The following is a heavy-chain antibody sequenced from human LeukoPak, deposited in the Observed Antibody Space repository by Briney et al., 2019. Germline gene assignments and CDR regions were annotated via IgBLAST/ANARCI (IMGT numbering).Heavy chain of an antibody. D-gene: IGHD2-2*01. CDR3: ATPRGIGVVPAAMVPMDV. V-gene: IGHV5-51*01. J-gene: IGHJ6*03. Sequence: GESLKISCKGSGYRFTNYWIGWVRQMPGKGLEWMGIIYPGDSDTRYSPSFQGQVTISADKSISTAYLQWSSLKASDTAMYYCATPRGIGVVPAAMVPMDVWGKGTTVTVSS. CDR2: IYPGDSDT. CDR1: GYRFTNYW.